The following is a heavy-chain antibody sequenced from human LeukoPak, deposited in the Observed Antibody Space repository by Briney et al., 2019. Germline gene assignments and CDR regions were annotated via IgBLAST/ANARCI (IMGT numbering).Heavy chain of an antibody. J-gene: IGHJ4*02. Sequence: ASVKVSCKASGYTFTSYDINWVRQATGQGLEWMGWMNPNSGNTGYAQKFQGRVTMTRNTSISTAYMELSSLRSEDTAVYYCARVRCSGGSCWYDYWGQGTLVTVSS. V-gene: IGHV1-8*01. CDR1: GYTFTSYD. CDR2: MNPNSGNT. D-gene: IGHD2-15*01. CDR3: ARVRCSGGSCWYDY.